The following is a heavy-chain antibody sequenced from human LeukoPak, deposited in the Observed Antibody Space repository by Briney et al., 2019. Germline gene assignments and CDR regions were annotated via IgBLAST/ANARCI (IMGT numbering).Heavy chain of an antibody. D-gene: IGHD2-2*01. CDR2: INPYGGAI. CDR1: EYTFIGYY. J-gene: IGHJ4*02. Sequence: ASVKVSCKASEYTFIGYYIHWVRQAPGQGLEWMGWINPYGGAINYAQKFQGRVTLTRDTSISTAYMELSRLTSGDTAVYYCARDPKSQLLLDYWGQGTLVTVSS. V-gene: IGHV1-2*02. CDR3: ARDPKSQLLLDY.